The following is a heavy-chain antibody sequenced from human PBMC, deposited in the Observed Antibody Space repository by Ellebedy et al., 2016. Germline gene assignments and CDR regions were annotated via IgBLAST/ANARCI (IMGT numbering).Heavy chain of an antibody. V-gene: IGHV4-34*01. CDR2: INHSGST. Sequence: SETLSLTXAVYGGSFSGYYWSWIRQPPGKGLEWIGEINHSGSTNYNPSLKSRVTISVDTSKNQFSLKLSSVTAADTAVYYCASQRITMVRGNWFDPWGQGTLVTVSS. J-gene: IGHJ5*02. CDR3: ASQRITMVRGNWFDP. CDR1: GGSFSGYY. D-gene: IGHD3-10*01.